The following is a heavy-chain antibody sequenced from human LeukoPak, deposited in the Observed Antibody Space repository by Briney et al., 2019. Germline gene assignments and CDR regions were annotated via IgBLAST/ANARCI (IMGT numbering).Heavy chain of an antibody. Sequence: ASVKVSCKVSGYTLTELSMHWVRQAPGKGLEWMGGFDPEDGETIYAQKFQGRVTMTEDTSTDTAYMELSSLRSEDTAVYYCATLGYCSSTSCYKGDWFDPWGQGTLVTVSS. V-gene: IGHV1-24*01. J-gene: IGHJ5*02. D-gene: IGHD2-2*02. CDR1: GYTLTELS. CDR3: ATLGYCSSTSCYKGDWFDP. CDR2: FDPEDGET.